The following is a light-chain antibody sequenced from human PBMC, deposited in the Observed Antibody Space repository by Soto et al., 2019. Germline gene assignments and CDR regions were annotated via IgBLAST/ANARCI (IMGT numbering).Light chain of an antibody. J-gene: IGKJ1*01. V-gene: IGKV1-39*01. CDR1: QFIDSY. CDR3: QQSYSTTRT. Sequence: DIQLTQSPTSLSASVGDRVTIACRASQFIDSYLNWYQQKPGKAPKLLIYAASSLQSGVSSRFSGSRSGTDFTLTINSLQPEDFATYYGQQSYSTTRTFGQGTKVEIK. CDR2: AAS.